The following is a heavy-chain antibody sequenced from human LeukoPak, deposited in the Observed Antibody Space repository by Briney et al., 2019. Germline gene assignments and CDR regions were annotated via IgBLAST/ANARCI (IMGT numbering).Heavy chain of an antibody. CDR1: GFTLSTYG. Sequence: GGSLRLSCVASGFTLSTYGMHWVRQAPGKGLEWVAFIRYDGSDKFYGDSVKGRFTTSRDNSKNTLYLQMSRLRVEDTAVYYCAKDLDCSGGTCHKAFDCWGQGTLATVSS. V-gene: IGHV3-30*02. CDR3: AKDLDCSGGTCHKAFDC. D-gene: IGHD2-15*01. J-gene: IGHJ4*02. CDR2: IRYDGSDK.